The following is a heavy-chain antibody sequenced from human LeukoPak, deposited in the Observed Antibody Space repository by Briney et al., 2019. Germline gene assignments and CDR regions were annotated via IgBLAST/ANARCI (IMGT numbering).Heavy chain of an antibody. V-gene: IGHV4-59*01. CDR2: IHYSGST. Sequence: PSETLSLTCSVSGGSISSYYWSWLRQPPEKGLEWIGYIHYSGSTSYNPSLKSRVTMSVDTSKNQFSLKVSSVTAADTAVYYCARGGGSWYADYWGQGILVTVSS. CDR1: GGSISSYY. CDR3: ARGGGSWYADY. D-gene: IGHD6-13*01. J-gene: IGHJ4*02.